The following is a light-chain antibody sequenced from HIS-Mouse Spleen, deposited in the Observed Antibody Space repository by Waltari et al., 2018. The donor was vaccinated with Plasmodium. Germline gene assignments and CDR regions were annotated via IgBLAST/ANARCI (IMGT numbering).Light chain of an antibody. CDR1: QSISSW. CDR3: QQYNSYLFT. CDR2: KAS. J-gene: IGKJ3*01. V-gene: IGKV1-5*03. Sequence: DIQMTQSPSTLSASVGDRVTITCRASQSISSWWAWYQQKPGKAPKLLIYKASSLASGVPSRFSGSGSGTEFTLTISSLQPDDFATYYCQQYNSYLFTFGPGTKVDIK.